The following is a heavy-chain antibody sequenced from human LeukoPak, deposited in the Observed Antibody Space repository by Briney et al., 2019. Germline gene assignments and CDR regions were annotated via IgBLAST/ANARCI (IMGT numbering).Heavy chain of an antibody. V-gene: IGHV3-11*04. CDR3: ARDRARVTGSGYYDY. CDR2: ISSSGSKI. CDR1: GFTFSNAW. J-gene: IGHJ4*02. Sequence: GGSLRLSCAASGFTFSNAWMSWVRQAPGKGLEWVSYISSSGSKIYYADSVKGRFTISRDNAKNSLYLQMNSLRAEDTAVYYCARDRARVTGSGYYDYWGQGTLVTVSS. D-gene: IGHD3-22*01.